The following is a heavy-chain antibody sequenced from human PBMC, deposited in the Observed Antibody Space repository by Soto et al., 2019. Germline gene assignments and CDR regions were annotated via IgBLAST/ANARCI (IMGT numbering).Heavy chain of an antibody. D-gene: IGHD6-19*01. Sequence: QVQLQQWGAGPLKPSETLSLTCAVYGGSFSGYYWSWIRQPPGKGLEWIGEINHSGSTNYNPSLKSRVTISVDTSKNQFSLKLSSVTAADTAVYYCARASGIAVAVAVYYFDYWGQGTLVTVSS. V-gene: IGHV4-34*01. CDR1: GGSFSGYY. CDR3: ARASGIAVAVAVYYFDY. CDR2: INHSGST. J-gene: IGHJ4*02.